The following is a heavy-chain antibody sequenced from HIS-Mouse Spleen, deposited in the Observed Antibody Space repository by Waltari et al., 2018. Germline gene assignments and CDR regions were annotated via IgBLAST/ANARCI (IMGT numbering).Heavy chain of an antibody. CDR3: AREIPYSSSWYDWYFDL. CDR1: GCSISSSSYY. D-gene: IGHD6-13*01. Sequence: QLQLQESGPGLVTPSETLSLTCTVSGCSISSSSYYWCWVRTPPGKGLEWIGSIYYSGSTYYNPSLKSRVTISVDTSKNQFSLKLSSVTAADTAVYYCAREIPYSSSWYDWYFDLWGRGTLVTVSS. J-gene: IGHJ2*01. CDR2: IYYSGST. V-gene: IGHV4-39*07.